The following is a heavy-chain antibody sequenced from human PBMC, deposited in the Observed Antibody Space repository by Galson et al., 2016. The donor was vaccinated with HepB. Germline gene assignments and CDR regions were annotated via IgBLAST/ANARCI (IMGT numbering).Heavy chain of an antibody. CDR2: ITSRSNYR. J-gene: IGHJ6*02. D-gene: IGHD2-15*01. CDR3: ARDPGRYCSGGFCYSNPDYTGMDG. CDR1: RFTFSSYS. V-gene: IGHV3-21*01. Sequence: SLRLSCAASRFTFSSYSMNWVRQAPGKGLEWISSITSRSNYRYYADSVKGRFTISRDNTKNSLYLQMNSLRAEDTAVYYCARDPGRYCSGGFCYSNPDYTGMDGFGQGTTVIVSS.